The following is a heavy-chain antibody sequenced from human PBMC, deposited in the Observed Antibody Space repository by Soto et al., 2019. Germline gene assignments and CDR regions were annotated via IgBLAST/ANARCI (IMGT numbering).Heavy chain of an antibody. J-gene: IGHJ4*02. V-gene: IGHV3-30*03. CDR3: ARAQLAAAGTFDY. CDR1: GFTVSTYG. Sequence: QVQLVESGGGVVQPGRSLRLSCAVSGFTVSTYGMHWVRQAPGKGLEWVAVISRDGGTKYYADSVKGRFTISRNNSKNPLYLQKNSLRAEDTAVNYWARAQLAAAGTFDYWGQGTLVTVSS. D-gene: IGHD6-13*01. CDR2: ISRDGGTK.